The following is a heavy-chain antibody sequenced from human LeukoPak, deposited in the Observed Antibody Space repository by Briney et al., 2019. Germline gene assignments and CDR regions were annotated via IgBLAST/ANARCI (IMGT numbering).Heavy chain of an antibody. CDR2: IYTSGST. CDR3: ARGDFWSGYYSDN. V-gene: IGHV4-61*02. D-gene: IGHD3-3*01. J-gene: IGHJ4*02. Sequence: ASQTLSLTCTVSGGSISSGNYYWSWIRQPAGKGLEWIVRIYTSGSTKYNPSLKSRVTISVDTSKNQITLKLSSVTAADTAVYYCARGDFWSGYYSDNWGQGTLVTVSS. CDR1: GGSISSGNYY.